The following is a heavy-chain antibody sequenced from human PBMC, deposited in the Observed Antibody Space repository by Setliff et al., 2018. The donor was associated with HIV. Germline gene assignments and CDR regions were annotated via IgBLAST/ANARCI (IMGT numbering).Heavy chain of an antibody. CDR2: ISSNSYYI. CDR3: ARDRVPYCSSTSCYHFDY. CDR1: GFPFSSYS. J-gene: IGHJ4*02. V-gene: IGHV3-21*01. Sequence: GGSLRLSCVVSGFPFSSYSMNWVRQAPGKGLEWVASISSNSYYIYYADSVKGRFTISRDNAMNSLYLQMNSLRAEDTAVYSCARDRVPYCSSTSCYHFDYWGQGTLVTVSS. D-gene: IGHD2-2*01.